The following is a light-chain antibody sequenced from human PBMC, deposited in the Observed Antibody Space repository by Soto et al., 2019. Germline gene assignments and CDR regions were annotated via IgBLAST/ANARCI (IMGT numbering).Light chain of an antibody. J-gene: IGLJ3*02. Sequence: QSVLTQPPSVSGAPGQRVTISCTGSSSNIGAGYDVNWYQQLPGTAPKLLIYGNTNRPSGVPDRVSGSKSGTSASLAITGLQAEDEADYYCSSYTSSSTWVFGGGTKLTVL. V-gene: IGLV1-40*01. CDR2: GNT. CDR1: SSNIGAGYD. CDR3: SSYTSSSTWV.